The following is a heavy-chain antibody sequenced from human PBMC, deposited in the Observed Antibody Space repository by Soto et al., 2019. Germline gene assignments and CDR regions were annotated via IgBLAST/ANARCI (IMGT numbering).Heavy chain of an antibody. CDR1: GYAFTTYG. Sequence: QVHLVQSGAEVKKPGASVKVSCKGSGYAFTTYGITWVRQAPGQGLEWMGWISAHNGNTNYAQKLQGRVTVTRDTSTSTAYMELRSLRSDDTAVYYWARGRYGDYWGQGALVTVYS. D-gene: IGHD1-1*01. J-gene: IGHJ4*02. V-gene: IGHV1-18*01. CDR2: ISAHNGNT. CDR3: ARGRYGDY.